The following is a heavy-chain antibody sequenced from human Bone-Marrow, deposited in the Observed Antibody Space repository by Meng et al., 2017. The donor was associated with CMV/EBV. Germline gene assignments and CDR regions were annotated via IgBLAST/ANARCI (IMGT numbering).Heavy chain of an antibody. V-gene: IGHV3-48*03. Sequence: GGSLRLSCAASGFTFSTYEMTWVRQAPGKGLEWVSYISSSGITIYYADSVKGRFTISRDNAKNSLYLQMNSLRAEDTAVYYCARESAHLRAFDIWGQGTMVTVSS. CDR3: ARESAHLRAFDI. D-gene: IGHD3-3*01. CDR2: ISSSGITI. CDR1: GFTFSTYE. J-gene: IGHJ3*02.